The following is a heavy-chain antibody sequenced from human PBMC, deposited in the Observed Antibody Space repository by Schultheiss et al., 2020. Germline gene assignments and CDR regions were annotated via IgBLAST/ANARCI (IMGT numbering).Heavy chain of an antibody. D-gene: IGHD2-15*01. CDR2: INHSGST. CDR1: GGSFSGYY. Sequence: SETLSLTCAVYGGSFSGYYWSWIRQPPGKGLEWIGEINHSGSTNYNPSLKSRLIILGDTSKNQFSLKLSSVTAADTAVYYCGRGTYCSGGSCYRGMDVWGQGTTVTVCS. V-gene: IGHV4-34*01. J-gene: IGHJ6*02. CDR3: GRGTYCSGGSCYRGMDV.